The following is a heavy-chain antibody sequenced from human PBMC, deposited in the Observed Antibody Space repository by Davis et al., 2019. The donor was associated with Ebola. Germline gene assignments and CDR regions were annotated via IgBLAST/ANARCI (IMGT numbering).Heavy chain of an antibody. CDR3: ARSSAGVGATTTP. Sequence: AASVKVSCKASGYTFTSYYMHWVRQAPGQGLEWMGIINPSGGSTSYAQKFQGRVTMTRDTSTSTVYMELSSLRSDDTAVYYCARSSAGVGATTTPWGQGTLVTVSS. D-gene: IGHD1-26*01. CDR1: GYTFTSYY. J-gene: IGHJ5*02. V-gene: IGHV1-46*01. CDR2: INPSGGST.